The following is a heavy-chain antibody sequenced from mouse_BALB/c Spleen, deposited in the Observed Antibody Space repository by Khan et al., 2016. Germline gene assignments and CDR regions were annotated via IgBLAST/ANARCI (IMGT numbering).Heavy chain of an antibody. CDR3: SLYGNYPY. J-gene: IGHJ2*02. V-gene: IGHV1-80*01. CDR1: GYAFSNYW. CDR2: IFPGDGDT. Sequence: QVQLQQSGAELVRPGSSVKIFCKASGYAFSNYWMNWVKQRPGQGLEWIGQIFPGDGDTNYNGNFKGKAPLTADKSSSTAYMHPSSLTSEDSAVYFCSLYGNYPYWGQGTSLTVSS. D-gene: IGHD2-1*01.